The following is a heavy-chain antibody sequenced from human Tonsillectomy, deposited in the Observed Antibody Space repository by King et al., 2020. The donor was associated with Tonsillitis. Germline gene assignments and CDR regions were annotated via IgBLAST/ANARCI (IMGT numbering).Heavy chain of an antibody. J-gene: IGHJ5*02. Sequence: VQLVESGGGVVQPGRSLRLSCAASGFTFSSYGMHWVRQAPGKGLEWVAVISYDGSNKYYADSVKGRFTISIDNSKNTLYLQMNSLRAEDTAVYYCAKDTGPYDFWSGYYFDPWGQGTLVTVSS. CDR2: ISYDGSNK. D-gene: IGHD3-3*01. V-gene: IGHV3-30*18. CDR1: GFTFSSYG. CDR3: AKDTGPYDFWSGYYFDP.